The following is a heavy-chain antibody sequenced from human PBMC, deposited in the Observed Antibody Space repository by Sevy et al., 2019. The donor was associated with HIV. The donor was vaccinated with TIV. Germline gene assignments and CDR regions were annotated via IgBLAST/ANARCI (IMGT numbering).Heavy chain of an antibody. Sequence: GGSLRLSCAASGFPFSNYAMSWVRQAPGKGLEWVSPLIGGGSRTYYADSVTGRFIISRDNSRNTLYLQMNSLRAEDTAIYYCAKRRVQSGRSGGGANFGMDVCGRGTTVTVSS. D-gene: IGHD2-8*02. CDR1: GFPFSNYA. J-gene: IGHJ6*02. CDR3: AKRRVQSGRSGGGANFGMDV. V-gene: IGHV3-23*01. CDR2: LIGGGSRT.